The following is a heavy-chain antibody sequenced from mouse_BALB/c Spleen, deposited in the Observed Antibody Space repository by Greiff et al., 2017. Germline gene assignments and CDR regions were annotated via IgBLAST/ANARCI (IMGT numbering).Heavy chain of an antibody. V-gene: IGHV5-17*02. CDR3: SRPYGSSRFWYFDV. J-gene: IGHJ1*01. CDR1: GFTFSSFG. D-gene: IGHD1-1*01. Sequence: EVMLVESGGGLVQPGGSRKLSCAASGFTFSSFGMHWVRQAPEKGLEWVAYISSGSSTIYYADTVKGRFTISRDNPKKTLFLQMTSLRSEDTAMYYCSRPYGSSRFWYFDVWGAGTTVTVSS. CDR2: ISSGSSTI.